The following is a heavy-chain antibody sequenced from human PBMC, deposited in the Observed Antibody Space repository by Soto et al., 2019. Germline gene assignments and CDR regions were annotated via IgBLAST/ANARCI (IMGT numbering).Heavy chain of an antibody. CDR3: ARHLYDDISGTYSPFDY. CDR1: GYRFATYW. CDR2: IYPDDSDT. V-gene: IGHV5-51*01. D-gene: IGHD3-22*01. Sequence: GESLKISCKGSGYRFATYWIGWVRQMPGKGLEWMGIIYPDDSDTRYNPTFQGQVTISADKSISTAYLQWNSLKALDTAMYYCARHLYDDISGTYSPFDYWGQGIMVTVSS. J-gene: IGHJ4*02.